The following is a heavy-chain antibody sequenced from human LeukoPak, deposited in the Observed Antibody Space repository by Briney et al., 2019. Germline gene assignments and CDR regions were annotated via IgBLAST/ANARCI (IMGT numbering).Heavy chain of an antibody. J-gene: IGHJ1*01. D-gene: IGHD3-22*01. CDR2: INHSGST. V-gene: IGHV4-34*01. CDR1: GGSFSGYY. CDR3: AREALLYYDSSGYYLGWFQH. Sequence: SETLSLTCAVYGGSFSGYYWSWIRQPPGKGLEGIGEINHSGSTNYNPSLKSRVTISVDTSKNQFSLKLSSVTAADTAVYYCAREALLYYDSSGYYLGWFQHWGQGTLVTVSS.